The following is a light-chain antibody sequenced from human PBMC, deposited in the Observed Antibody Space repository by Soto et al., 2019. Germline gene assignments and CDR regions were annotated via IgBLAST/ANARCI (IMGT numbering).Light chain of an antibody. CDR3: SSYAGSNNPYV. J-gene: IGLJ1*01. V-gene: IGLV2-8*01. Sequence: QSVLTQPPSASGSPGQSVTISCTGTSGDIGNYDYVSWYQQHPGKAPKLMIYEVTKRPLGVPDRFSGSKSGNTASLTVSGLQAEDEADYYCSSYAGSNNPYVFGTGTQLTVL. CDR1: SGDIGNYDY. CDR2: EVT.